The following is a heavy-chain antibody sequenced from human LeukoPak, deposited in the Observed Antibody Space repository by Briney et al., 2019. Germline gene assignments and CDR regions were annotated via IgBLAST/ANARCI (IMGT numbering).Heavy chain of an antibody. CDR2: IYYSGST. D-gene: IGHD2-15*01. J-gene: IGHJ6*03. Sequence: PSETLSLTCTVSGGSISSYYWSWIRQPPGKGPEWIGYIYYSGSTNYNPSLKSRVTISVDTSKNQFSLKLSSVTAADTAVYYCARGGGNYYYYYMDVWGKGTTVTVSS. CDR1: GGSISSYY. CDR3: ARGGGNYYYYYMDV. V-gene: IGHV4-59*01.